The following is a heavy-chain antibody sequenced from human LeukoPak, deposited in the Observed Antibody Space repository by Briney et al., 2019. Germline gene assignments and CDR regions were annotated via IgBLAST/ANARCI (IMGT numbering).Heavy chain of an antibody. Sequence: PSETLSLTCTVSGYSISSGYYWGWIRQPPGKGLEWFGSRHHSGSTYYNPSLKGRVTISLDTSKNQFSLILNSVTAADTAVYYCARDSRGGNSYYFDSWGQGTLVTVSS. CDR2: RHHSGST. D-gene: IGHD4-23*01. J-gene: IGHJ4*02. CDR1: GYSISSGYY. V-gene: IGHV4-38-2*02. CDR3: ARDSRGGNSYYFDS.